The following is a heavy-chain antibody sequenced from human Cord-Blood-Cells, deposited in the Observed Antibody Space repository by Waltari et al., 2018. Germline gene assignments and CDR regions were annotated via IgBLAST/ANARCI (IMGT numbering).Heavy chain of an antibody. J-gene: IGHJ4*02. D-gene: IGHD1-7*01. Sequence: QVQLVQSGAEVKKPGASVKVSCKASGYTFTGYYMHWVRQAPGQGLEWMEWLNLNRGGTNYTQKLQGSVTMTRDTSISTAYMELSRLRSDDTAVYYCASPLTGTTDYWGQGTLVTVSS. V-gene: IGHV1-2*02. CDR3: ASPLTGTTDY. CDR2: LNLNRGGT. CDR1: GYTFTGYY.